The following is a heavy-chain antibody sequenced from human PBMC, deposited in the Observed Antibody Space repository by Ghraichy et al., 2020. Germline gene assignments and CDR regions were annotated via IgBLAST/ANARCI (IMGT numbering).Heavy chain of an antibody. V-gene: IGHV3-11*01. Sequence: GGSLRLSCAASGFSFSDYYMTWVRQAPGKGLEWVSYISTSGSTIYYADSVKGRFSISRDNAENSLYLQLNSLRAEDTAVYYCASGRMARKRTLSGITYYHYGMDVWGQGTTVTVSS. J-gene: IGHJ6*02. D-gene: IGHD1-7*01. CDR2: ISTSGSTI. CDR1: GFSFSDYY. CDR3: ASGRMARKRTLSGITYYHYGMDV.